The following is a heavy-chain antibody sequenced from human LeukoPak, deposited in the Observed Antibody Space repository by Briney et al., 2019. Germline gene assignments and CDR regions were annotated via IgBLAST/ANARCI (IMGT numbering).Heavy chain of an antibody. D-gene: IGHD3-16*01. CDR2: INHSGST. CDR1: GGSFSGYY. Sequence: SETLSLTCAVYGGSFSGYYWSWIRQPPGKGLEWIGEINHSGSTNYNPSLKSRVTISVDTSKNQFSLKLSSVTAADTAVYYCARGLGLDYWGQGTLSPSPQ. J-gene: IGHJ4*02. CDR3: ARGLGLDY. V-gene: IGHV4-34*01.